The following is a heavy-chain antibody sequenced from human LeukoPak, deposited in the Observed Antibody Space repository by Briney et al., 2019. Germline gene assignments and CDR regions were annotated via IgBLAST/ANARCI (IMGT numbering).Heavy chain of an antibody. V-gene: IGHV3-20*04. Sequence: GGSLRLSCAASGFTFSSYNMNWVRQAPGKGLEWVSGINWNGGSTGYADSVKGRFTISRDNAKNSLYLQMNSLRAEDTALYYCARDFGIAAAGGFDPWGQGTLVTVSS. CDR2: INWNGGST. J-gene: IGHJ5*02. CDR1: GFTFSSYN. D-gene: IGHD6-13*01. CDR3: ARDFGIAAAGGFDP.